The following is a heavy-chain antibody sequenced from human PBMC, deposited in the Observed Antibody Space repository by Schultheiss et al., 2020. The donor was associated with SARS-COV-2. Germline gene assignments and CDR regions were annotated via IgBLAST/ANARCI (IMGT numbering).Heavy chain of an antibody. Sequence: SETLSLTCAVSGGSISSGGYSWSWIRQPPGKGLEWIGEINHSGSTNYNPSLKSRVTISVDTSKNQFSLKLSSVTAADTAVYYCAKTRLYCSGGSCYPEYFQHWGQGTLVTVSS. V-gene: IGHV4-30-2*05. D-gene: IGHD2-15*01. CDR2: INHSGST. CDR3: AKTRLYCSGGSCYPEYFQH. J-gene: IGHJ1*01. CDR1: GGSISSGGYS.